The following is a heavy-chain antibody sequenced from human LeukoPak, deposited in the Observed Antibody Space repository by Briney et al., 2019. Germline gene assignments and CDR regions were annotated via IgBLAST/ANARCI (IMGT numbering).Heavy chain of an antibody. CDR2: MNSDGSST. V-gene: IGHV3-74*01. CDR3: ARGYYDSSGFYLGY. Sequence: GGSLSLSCAASGFTFSSYWMHWVRQAPGKGLVWVSRMNSDGSSTSYADSVKGRFTISRDNAKNTLHLQMNSLRAEDTAVYYCARGYYDSSGFYLGYWGQGTLVTVSS. D-gene: IGHD3-22*01. J-gene: IGHJ4*02. CDR1: GFTFSSYW.